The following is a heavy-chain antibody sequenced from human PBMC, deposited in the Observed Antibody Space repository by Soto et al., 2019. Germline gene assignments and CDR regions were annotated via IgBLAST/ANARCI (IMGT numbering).Heavy chain of an antibody. CDR3: ARGQPFGY. J-gene: IGHJ4*02. CDR1: GGSISSGGYS. Sequence: QLQLQESGSGLVKPSQTLSLTCAVSGGSISSGGYSWSWIRQPPGKGLEWLGYIHHSVSTYHNPSLRSRVTISLDRSKTQSSLKLSSVTAADTAVYSCARGQPFGYWGQGTLVTVSS. V-gene: IGHV4-30-2*01. CDR2: IHHSVST.